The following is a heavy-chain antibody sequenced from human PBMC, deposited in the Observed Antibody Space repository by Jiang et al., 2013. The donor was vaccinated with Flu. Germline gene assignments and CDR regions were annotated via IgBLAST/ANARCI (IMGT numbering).Heavy chain of an antibody. Sequence: LVESGGGLVKPGGSLRLSCAASGFTFSNAWMNWVRQAPGKGLEWVGRIKSKTDGGTTDYAAPVKGRFTISRDDSKNTLYLQMNSLKTEDTAVYYCTTGYVRGVILMGYYYYGMDVWGQGTTVTVSS. J-gene: IGHJ6*02. D-gene: IGHD3-10*02. V-gene: IGHV3-15*07. CDR3: TTGYVRGVILMGYYYYGMDV. CDR2: IKSKTDGGTT. CDR1: GFTFSNAW.